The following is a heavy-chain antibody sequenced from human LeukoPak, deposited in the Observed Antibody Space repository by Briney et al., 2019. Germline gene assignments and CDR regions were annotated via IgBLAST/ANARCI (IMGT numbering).Heavy chain of an antibody. D-gene: IGHD3-9*01. J-gene: IGHJ6*02. V-gene: IGHV3-11*01. CDR1: GFTFSDYN. CDR2: ITNGGSTI. Sequence: GGSLRLSCAASGFTFSDYNMNWVRQASGKGLEWVSYITNGGSTIHHADSVKGRFTISRDNAKKTLYLQMNSLRAEDTAVYYCARSIGLTGGGVDVWGQGTTVTVSS. CDR3: ARSIGLTGGGVDV.